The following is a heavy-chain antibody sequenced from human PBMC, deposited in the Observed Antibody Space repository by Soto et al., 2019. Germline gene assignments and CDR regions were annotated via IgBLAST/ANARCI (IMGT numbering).Heavy chain of an antibody. CDR3: VKEEVSNYSFDY. V-gene: IGHV3-23*01. CDR1: GFTFNNYA. CDR2: ISVSGGTT. Sequence: GESPKIPCAASGFTFNNYALTWVRQAPGKGLEWVSTISVSGGTTHYSDSVKGRFTISRDNSRNTLYLQMNTLRPEDTAIYYCVKEEVSNYSFDYWGRGTLVTVSS. D-gene: IGHD6-6*01. J-gene: IGHJ4*02.